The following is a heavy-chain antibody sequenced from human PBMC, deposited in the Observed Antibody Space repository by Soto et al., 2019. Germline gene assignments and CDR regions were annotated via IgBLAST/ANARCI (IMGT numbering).Heavy chain of an antibody. CDR3: ARLSLERQAFDY. CDR1: GGSSSSYW. V-gene: IGHV4-59*08. J-gene: IGHJ4*02. CDR2: IYYSGST. D-gene: IGHD1-1*01. Sequence: PSETLCLRCTVSGGSSSSYWWSWIRQPPGKGLEWIGYIYYSGSTNYNPSLKSRVTISVDTSKNQFSLKLSSVTAADTAVYYCARLSLERQAFDYWGQGTLVTVP.